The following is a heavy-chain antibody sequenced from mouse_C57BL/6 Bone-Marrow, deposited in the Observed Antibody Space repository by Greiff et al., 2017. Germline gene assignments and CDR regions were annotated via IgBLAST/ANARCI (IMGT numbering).Heavy chain of an antibody. Sequence: VQLVESGAELARPGASVKMSCKASGYTFTSYTMHWVKQRPGQGLEWIGYINPSSGYTKYNQKFKDKATLTADKSSRTAYMQLSSRTSEDSAVYYCGRGPLYYEYAWFADWGQGALVTVSA. D-gene: IGHD2-4*01. CDR2: INPSSGYT. CDR3: GRGPLYYEYAWFAD. V-gene: IGHV1-4*01. J-gene: IGHJ3*01. CDR1: GYTFTSYT.